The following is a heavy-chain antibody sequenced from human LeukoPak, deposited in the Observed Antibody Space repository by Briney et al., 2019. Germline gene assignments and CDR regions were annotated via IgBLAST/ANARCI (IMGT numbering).Heavy chain of an antibody. J-gene: IGHJ5*02. CDR2: INPNSGGT. D-gene: IGHD2-2*01. CDR1: GGTFSSYA. V-gene: IGHV1-2*06. Sequence: ASVKVSCKASGGTFSSYAISWVRQAPGQGLEWMGRINPNSGGTNYAQKFQGRVTMTRDTSISTAYMELSRLRSDDTAVYYCARGGYCSSTTCNWGYWFDPWGQGTLVIVSS. CDR3: ARGGYCSSTTCNWGYWFDP.